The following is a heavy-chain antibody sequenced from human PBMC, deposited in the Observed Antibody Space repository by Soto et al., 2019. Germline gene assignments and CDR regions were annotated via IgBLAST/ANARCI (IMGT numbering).Heavy chain of an antibody. CDR1: GYTLTSDG. CDR3: ARDISNWFDP. V-gene: IGHV1-18*01. J-gene: IGHJ5*02. Sequence: ASVKVSCKASGYTLTSDGISWGRQAPGQGLEWMGWISAYNGNTNYAQKLQGRVTMTTDTSTSTAYMELRSLRSDDTAVYYCARDISNWFDPWGQGTLVTVSS. CDR2: ISAYNGNT.